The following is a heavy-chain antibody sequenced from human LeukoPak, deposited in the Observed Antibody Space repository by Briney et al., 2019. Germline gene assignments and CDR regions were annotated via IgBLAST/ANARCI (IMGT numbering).Heavy chain of an antibody. Sequence: GGSLRLSCAASGFTFFTHGMHWVRQAPGKGLEWVAVIWYDGSNKYHGDSVKGRLTISRDNSKNMLYLQMNSLRVEDTAVYYCARISCTGGSCKPYSYYDMDVWGQGTTVIVSS. D-gene: IGHD2-15*01. J-gene: IGHJ6*02. CDR3: ARISCTGGSCKPYSYYDMDV. V-gene: IGHV3-33*01. CDR1: GFTFFTHG. CDR2: IWYDGSNK.